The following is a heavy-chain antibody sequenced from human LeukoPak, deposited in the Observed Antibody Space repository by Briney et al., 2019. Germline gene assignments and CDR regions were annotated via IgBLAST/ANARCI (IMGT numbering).Heavy chain of an antibody. CDR1: GGTFSSYA. V-gene: IGHV1-69*05. CDR3: ASAASWRPVVPAAIDYYYMDV. D-gene: IGHD2-2*01. Sequence: ASVKVSCKASGGTFSSYAISWVRQAPGQGLEWMGGIIPIFGTANYAQKFQGRVTITTDESTSTAYMELSSLRSEDTAVYYCASAASWRPVVPAAIDYYYMDVWGKGTTVTVSS. CDR2: IIPIFGTA. J-gene: IGHJ6*03.